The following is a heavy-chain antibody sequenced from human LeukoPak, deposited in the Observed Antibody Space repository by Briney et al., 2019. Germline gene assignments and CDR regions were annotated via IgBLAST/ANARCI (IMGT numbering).Heavy chain of an antibody. CDR1: GYTFTGYY. Sequence: ASVKVSCKASGYTFTGYYMHWVRQAPGQGLEWMGWINPNSGGTNYAQKFQGRVTMTRDTSISTAYMELSRLRSDDTAVYYCARLVTIFGLSDAFDIWGQGTMVTVSS. V-gene: IGHV1-2*02. CDR2: INPNSGGT. CDR3: ARLVTIFGLSDAFDI. D-gene: IGHD3/OR15-3a*01. J-gene: IGHJ3*02.